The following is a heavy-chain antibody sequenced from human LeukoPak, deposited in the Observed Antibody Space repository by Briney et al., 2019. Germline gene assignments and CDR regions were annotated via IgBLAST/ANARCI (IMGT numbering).Heavy chain of an antibody. CDR2: IWYDGSDK. CDR3: AKDRGGSLDY. CDR1: GFTFSSHG. V-gene: IGHV3-33*06. D-gene: IGHD1-26*01. J-gene: IGHJ4*02. Sequence: GGSLRLSCAASGFTFSSHGMHWVRQAPGKGLEWVALIWYDGSDKYYADSVKGRFTISRDNSKNTVYLQMNSLTAEDTAVYYCAKDRGGSLDYWGQGTLITVSS.